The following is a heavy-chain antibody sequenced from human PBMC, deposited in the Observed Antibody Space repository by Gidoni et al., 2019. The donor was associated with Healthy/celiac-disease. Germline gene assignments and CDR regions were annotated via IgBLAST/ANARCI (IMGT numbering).Heavy chain of an antibody. V-gene: IGHV3-23*01. CDR3: AKDLSPLVGATFDY. J-gene: IGHJ4*02. CDR1: GFPFSSYA. D-gene: IGHD1-26*01. CDR2: ISGCVGST. Sequence: EVQLLESGGGLVQPGGSLRLSCAASGFPFSSYAMSWVRHAPGKGLEWVLAISGCVGSTYYADSVKGRFTISRDNSKNTLYLQMNSLRAEDTAVYYCAKDLSPLVGATFDYWGQGTLVTVSS.